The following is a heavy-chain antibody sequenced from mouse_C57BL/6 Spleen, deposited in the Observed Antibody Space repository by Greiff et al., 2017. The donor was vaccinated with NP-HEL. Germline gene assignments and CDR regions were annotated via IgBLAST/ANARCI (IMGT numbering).Heavy chain of an antibody. CDR1: GFTFSSYA. CDR3: ARETAHFDY. V-gene: IGHV5-4*01. J-gene: IGHJ2*01. CDR2: ISDGGSYT. Sequence: EVQVVESGGGLVKPGGSLKLSCAASGFTFSSYAMSWVRQTPEKRLEWVATISDGGSYTYYPDNVKGRFTISRDNAKNNLYLQMSHLKSEDTAMYYCARETAHFDYWGQGTTLTVSS. D-gene: IGHD3-2*01.